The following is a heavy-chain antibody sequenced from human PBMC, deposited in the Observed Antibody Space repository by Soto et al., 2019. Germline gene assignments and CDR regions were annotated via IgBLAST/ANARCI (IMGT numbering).Heavy chain of an antibody. CDR3: ARSLNIAAADDAFDI. V-gene: IGHV4-4*02. CDR1: GGSIISSNG. D-gene: IGHD6-13*01. J-gene: IGHJ3*02. CDR2: IYHSGST. Sequence: SETLSLTCAVSGGSIISSNGCSCVRQPSGKGLEWIGEIYHSGSTNYNPSLKSRVTISVDKSKNQFSLKLSSVTAADTAVYYCARSLNIAAADDAFDIWGQGTMVTVSS.